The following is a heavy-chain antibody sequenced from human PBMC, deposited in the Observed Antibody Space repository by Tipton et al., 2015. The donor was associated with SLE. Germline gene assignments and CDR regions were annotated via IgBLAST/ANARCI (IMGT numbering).Heavy chain of an antibody. D-gene: IGHD5-12*01. CDR2: ISYSGST. CDR3: ARAGLATSYYYYGTDV. V-gene: IGHV4-59*01. J-gene: IGHJ6*02. CDR1: GGSISSYY. Sequence: TLSLTCTVSGGSISSYYWSWIRQPPGKGLEWIGYISYSGSTNYNPSLKSRVTISVDTSKNQFSLKLSSVTAADTAVYYCARAGLATSYYYYGTDVWGQGTTVTVSS.